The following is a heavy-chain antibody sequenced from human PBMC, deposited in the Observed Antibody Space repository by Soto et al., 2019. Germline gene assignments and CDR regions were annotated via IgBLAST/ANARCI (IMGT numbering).Heavy chain of an antibody. J-gene: IGHJ4*02. CDR2: ISSSSSYI. Sequence: GGSLRLSCAASGFTFSSYSMNWVRQAPGKGLEWVSSISSSSSYIYYADSVKGRFTISRDNAKNSLYLQMNSLRAEDTAVDYCARDDCSGGSCYRSPYSFDYCGPGPLLTLSS. CDR3: ARDDCSGGSCYRSPYSFDY. CDR1: GFTFSSYS. V-gene: IGHV3-21*01. D-gene: IGHD2-15*01.